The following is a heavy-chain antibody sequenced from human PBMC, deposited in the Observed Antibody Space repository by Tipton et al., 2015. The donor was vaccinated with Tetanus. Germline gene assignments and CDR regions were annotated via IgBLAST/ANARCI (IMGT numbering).Heavy chain of an antibody. CDR2: IYYTGST. V-gene: IGHV4-30-4*08. J-gene: IGHJ5*02. CDR1: GGAINSGGYY. CDR3: ARGVGRITMNP. Sequence: TLSLTCTVSGGAINSGGYYWSWIRQPPGKGLEWIGYIYYTGSTYSNPSPMSRVSISIDMSKNQFSLNMSSVTAADTAVYYCARGVGRITMNPWGQGTLVTVSS. D-gene: IGHD3-22*01.